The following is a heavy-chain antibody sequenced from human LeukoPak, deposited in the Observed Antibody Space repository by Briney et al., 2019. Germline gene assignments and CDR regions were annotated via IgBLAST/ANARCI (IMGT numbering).Heavy chain of an antibody. Sequence: GASVKVSCKASGYTFTSSDINWVRQATGQGLEWMGWMNPNSGNRGYAQKFQGRVTFIMNTSISTAYMELSSLRSEDTAVYYCARGDYQLLPFDYWGQGTLVTVSS. J-gene: IGHJ4*02. D-gene: IGHD2-2*01. CDR1: GYTFTSSD. V-gene: IGHV1-8*03. CDR2: MNPNSGNR. CDR3: ARGDYQLLPFDY.